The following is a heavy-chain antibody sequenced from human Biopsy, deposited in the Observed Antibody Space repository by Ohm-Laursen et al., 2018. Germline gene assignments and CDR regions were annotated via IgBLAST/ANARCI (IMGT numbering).Heavy chain of an antibody. D-gene: IGHD1-20*01. CDR2: FAPENGKT. CDR3: AGDINNWNVNY. Sequence: VPSVSASRQVSGYTLTDLSMRWVRQAPGKGLEWIGGFAPENGKTIYAQKFQGRITMTEDTSTDTAYMELSNLRSEDTYVYYCAGDINNWNVNYWGQGTLVIVSS. J-gene: IGHJ4*02. V-gene: IGHV1-24*01. CDR1: GYTLTDLS.